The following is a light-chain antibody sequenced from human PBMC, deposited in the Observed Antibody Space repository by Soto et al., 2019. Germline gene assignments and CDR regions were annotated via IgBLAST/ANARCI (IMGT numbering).Light chain of an antibody. CDR3: QQRYNWPRT. V-gene: IGKV3-11*01. Sequence: DIVLTQSPATLSLSPGERATLSCRASEDVSSSLAWYQQKPGQSPRLLIYDVSNRATGIPARFSGSGSGADVTLTISSLEPDDFAVYYCQQRYNWPRTFGQGTKVEI. CDR1: EDVSSS. J-gene: IGKJ1*01. CDR2: DVS.